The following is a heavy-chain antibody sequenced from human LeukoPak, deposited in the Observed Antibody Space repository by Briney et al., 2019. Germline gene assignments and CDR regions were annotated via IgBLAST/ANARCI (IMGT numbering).Heavy chain of an antibody. CDR1: GGSISSYY. D-gene: IGHD3-9*01. CDR2: IYYSGST. J-gene: IGHJ4*02. V-gene: IGHV4-59*08. CDR3: ARQPIDRYFDWLREGYFDY. Sequence: SETLSLTCTVSGGSISSYYWSWIRRPPGKGLEWIGYIYYSGSTNYNPSLKSRVTISVDTSKNQFSLKLSSVTAADTAVYYCARQPIDRYFDWLREGYFDYWGQGTLVTVSS.